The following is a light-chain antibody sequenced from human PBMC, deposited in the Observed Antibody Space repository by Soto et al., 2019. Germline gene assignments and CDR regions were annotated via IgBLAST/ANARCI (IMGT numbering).Light chain of an antibody. CDR2: EAS. J-gene: IGLJ3*02. CDR3: CSFAGSRFFWV. CDR1: TNDVGGSDV. Sequence: QSALTQPASVSGSPGQSITISCTGTTNDVGGSDVVSWYQEHPGKPPKLMIYEASQRPSGVSARFSGSKSGSTASLTISGLQAEDEADYFCCSFAGSRFFWVFGGGTKVTVL. V-gene: IGLV2-23*02.